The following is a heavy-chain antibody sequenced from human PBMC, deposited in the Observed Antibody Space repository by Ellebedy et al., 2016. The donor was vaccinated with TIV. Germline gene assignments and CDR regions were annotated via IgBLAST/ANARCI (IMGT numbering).Heavy chain of an antibody. D-gene: IGHD3-10*01. CDR2: ISPDDSDT. Sequence: KVSCKGSEYRFTKYWIAWVRQLSGKALEWTVIISPDDSDTRYSPSFQCQVTISADKSITTAYLQWSSLKASDTAMYYCARVTLVRGVISAFDIWGKGTMVTVSS. J-gene: IGHJ3*02. V-gene: IGHV5-51*01. CDR1: EYRFTKYW. CDR3: ARVTLVRGVISAFDI.